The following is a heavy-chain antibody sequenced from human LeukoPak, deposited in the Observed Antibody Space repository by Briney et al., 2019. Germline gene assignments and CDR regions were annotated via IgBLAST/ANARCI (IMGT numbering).Heavy chain of an antibody. V-gene: IGHV3-11*01. J-gene: IGHJ4*02. CDR1: GFTLSDYY. Sequence: GGSLRLSCAASGFTLSDYYMSWIRQAPGKGLEWVSYISSSGSTIDYADSVKGQFTISRDNAKNSLYLQMSSLRAEDTAVYYCARRRDFFDYWGQGTLVTVSS. CDR2: ISSSGSTI. CDR3: ARRRDFFDY.